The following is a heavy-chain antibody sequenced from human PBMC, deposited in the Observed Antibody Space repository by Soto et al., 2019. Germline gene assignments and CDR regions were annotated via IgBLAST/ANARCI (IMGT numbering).Heavy chain of an antibody. D-gene: IGHD7-27*01. CDR3: ARHPPLTGDALDY. V-gene: IGHV1-3*01. J-gene: IGHJ4*02. Sequence: ASVTVSCKASGYIFTSYSLHWVRQAPGQGLEWMGWINPGNVNTKYSQKFQGRVTITRDTSANTAYMELSSLTSEDTAVYYCARHPPLTGDALDYWGQGTLVTVS. CDR2: INPGNVNT. CDR1: GYIFTSYS.